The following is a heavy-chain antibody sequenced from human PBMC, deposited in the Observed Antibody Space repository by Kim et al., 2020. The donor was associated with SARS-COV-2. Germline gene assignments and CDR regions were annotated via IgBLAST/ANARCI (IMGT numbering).Heavy chain of an antibody. Sequence: GGSLRLSCAASGFTFSSYSMNWVRQAPGKGLEWVSYISSSSSTIYYADSVKGRFTISRDNAKNSLYLQMNSLRAEDTAVYYCARVRLAATTYYYYGMDVWGQGTTVTVSS. CDR1: GFTFSSYS. CDR3: ARVRLAATTYYYYGMDV. J-gene: IGHJ6*02. D-gene: IGHD2-15*01. CDR2: ISSSSSTI. V-gene: IGHV3-48*04.